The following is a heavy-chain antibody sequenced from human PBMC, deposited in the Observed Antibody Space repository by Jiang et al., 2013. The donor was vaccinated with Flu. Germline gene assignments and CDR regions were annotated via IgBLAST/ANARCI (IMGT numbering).Heavy chain of an antibody. CDR2: IYYSGST. Sequence: LLKPSETLSLTCTVSGGSINSYYWSWIRQPPGKGLEWIGYIYYSGSTNYNPSLKSRVTISVDTSKNQFSLKLSSVTAADTAVYYCARHAGGGRIKPFIDPWGQGTLVTVSS. V-gene: IGHV4-59*08. CDR1: GGSINSYY. CDR3: ARHAGGGRIKPFIDP. J-gene: IGHJ5*02. D-gene: IGHD2-15*01.